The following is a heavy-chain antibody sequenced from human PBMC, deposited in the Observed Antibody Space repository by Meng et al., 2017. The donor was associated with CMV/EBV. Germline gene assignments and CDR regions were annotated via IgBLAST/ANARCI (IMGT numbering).Heavy chain of an antibody. CDR3: ARGGRGKAAAGKRMDV. V-gene: IGHV3-48*03. D-gene: IGHD6-13*01. J-gene: IGHJ6*02. CDR1: GFTFSSYE. Sequence: GGSLRLSCAASGFTFSSYEINWVRQAPGKGLEWISYISSSGSIIYYADSVKGRFTISRDNAKNSLYLQMNSLRAEDTAVYHCARGGRGKAAAGKRMDVWGQGTTVTVSS. CDR2: ISSSGSII.